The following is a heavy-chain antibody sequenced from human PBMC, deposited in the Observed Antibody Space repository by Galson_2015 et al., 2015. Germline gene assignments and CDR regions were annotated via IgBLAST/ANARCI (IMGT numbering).Heavy chain of an antibody. CDR2: INANGYNI. CDR3: AREQVARFDP. Sequence: LRLSCAASQFTFNTYNMNWVRQAPGKGLEWISYINANGYNIFYADSVKGRFTISRDNAKNSLFLQMNSLRDEDTGIYYCAREQVARFDPWGQGTLVTVSS. V-gene: IGHV3-48*02. J-gene: IGHJ5*02. CDR1: QFTFNTYN.